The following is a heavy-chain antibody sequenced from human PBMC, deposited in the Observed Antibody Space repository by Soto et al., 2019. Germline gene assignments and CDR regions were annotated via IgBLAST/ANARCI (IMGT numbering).Heavy chain of an antibody. CDR1: GFTFSSYG. CDR2: ISYDGSNK. V-gene: IGHV3-30*18. J-gene: IGHJ4*02. D-gene: IGHD3-22*01. Sequence: GGSLRLSCAASGFTFSSYGMHWVRQAPGKGLEWVAVISYDGSNKYYADSVKGRFTISRDNSKNTLYLQMNSLRAEDTAVYYCAKDRVRLAKTFDYWGQGTLVTVSS. CDR3: AKDRVRLAKTFDY.